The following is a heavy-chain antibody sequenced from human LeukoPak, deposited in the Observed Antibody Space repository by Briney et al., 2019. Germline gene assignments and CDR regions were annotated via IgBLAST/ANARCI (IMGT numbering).Heavy chain of an antibody. J-gene: IGHJ4*02. D-gene: IGHD2-21*02. CDR2: INPNSGGT. V-gene: IGHV1-2*06. Sequence: ASVKVSCKASGYTFIGYYLHWVRQAPGQGLEWMGRINPNSGGTNYAQKFQGRVTMTGDTSLSTGYMELSRLRSDDTAVYYCARGPSSTVTAGYFDYWGQGTLVTVSS. CDR3: ARGPSSTVTAGYFDY. CDR1: GYTFIGYY.